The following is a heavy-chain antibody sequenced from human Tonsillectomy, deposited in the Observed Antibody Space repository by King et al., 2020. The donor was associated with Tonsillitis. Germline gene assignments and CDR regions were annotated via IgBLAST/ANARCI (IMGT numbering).Heavy chain of an antibody. Sequence: DVQLVESGAEVKKPGETLKISCKGSEYSFSSYWIAWVRQMPGKGLEWMGIIYPGDSDTRYSPSFQGQVTFSVDKTTSTAYLQWSSLKASDTAMYYCARQEADGYSYFDYWGQGTLVTVSS. CDR3: ARQEADGYSYFDY. CDR1: EYSFSSYW. CDR2: IYPGDSDT. V-gene: IGHV5-51*01. J-gene: IGHJ4*02. D-gene: IGHD5-24*01.